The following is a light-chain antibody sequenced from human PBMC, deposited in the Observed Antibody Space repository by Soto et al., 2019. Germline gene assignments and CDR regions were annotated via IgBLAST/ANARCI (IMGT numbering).Light chain of an antibody. V-gene: IGKV1-39*01. CDR3: QQYYSYPFT. CDR2: SAS. Sequence: DIQMSQSPSSLSASVGDRVTITCRASQTISRYLNWYQQRPGKAPNLLIYSASSLQSGVPSRFSGSGSGTDFTLTIRCLQSEDFATYYCQQYYSYPFTFGGGTKVDIK. J-gene: IGKJ4*01. CDR1: QTISRY.